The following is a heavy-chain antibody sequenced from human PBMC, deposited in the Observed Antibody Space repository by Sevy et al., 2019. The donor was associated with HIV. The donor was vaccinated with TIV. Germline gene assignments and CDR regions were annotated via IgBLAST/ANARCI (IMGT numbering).Heavy chain of an antibody. CDR3: ARVTVRGFDY. V-gene: IGHV3-53*01. Sequence: GGSLRLSCTASGFTLSRNYMSWVRQAPGKGLEWVSVLYSGGSTYYADSVKGRFTISRDNSKNTLYLQMNSLRAEDTAVYYCARVTVRGFDYWGQGTLVTVSS. D-gene: IGHD3-10*01. J-gene: IGHJ4*02. CDR1: GFTLSRNY. CDR2: LYSGGST.